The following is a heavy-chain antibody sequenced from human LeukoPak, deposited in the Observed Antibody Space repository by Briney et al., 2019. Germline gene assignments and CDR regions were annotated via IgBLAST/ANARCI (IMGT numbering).Heavy chain of an antibody. D-gene: IGHD3-10*01. J-gene: IGHJ5*02. CDR2: MNPNSGNT. V-gene: IGHV1-8*01. Sequence: ASVKVSCKASGYTFTSYDINWVRQATGQGLEWMGWMNPNSGNTGYAQKFQGRVTMTRNTSISTAYMELSSLRSEDTAVYYCARGYTYYYGSGSSGGFDPWGQGILVTVSS. CDR3: ARGYTYYYGSGSSGGFDP. CDR1: GYTFTSYD.